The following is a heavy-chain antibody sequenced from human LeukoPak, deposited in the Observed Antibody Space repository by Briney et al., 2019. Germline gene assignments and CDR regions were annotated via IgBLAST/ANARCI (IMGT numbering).Heavy chain of an antibody. J-gene: IGHJ4*02. V-gene: IGHV3-23*01. CDR3: AKGDSITMVRGVPRFDY. D-gene: IGHD3-10*01. CDR2: ISGSGGST. Sequence: GGSLRLSCAASGFTFSDYYMSWTRQAPGKGLEWVSAISGSGGSTYYADSVKGRFTISRDNSKNTLYLQMNSLRAEDTAVYYCAKGDSITMVRGVPRFDYWGQGTLVTVSS. CDR1: GFTFSDYY.